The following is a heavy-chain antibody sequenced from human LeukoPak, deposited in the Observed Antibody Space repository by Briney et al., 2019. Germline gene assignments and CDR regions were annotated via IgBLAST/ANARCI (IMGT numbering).Heavy chain of an antibody. CDR1: GFTFSSYW. V-gene: IGHV3-7*03. CDR3: ARDAVTYASSFDY. J-gene: IGHJ4*02. D-gene: IGHD1-14*01. CDR2: IKQDGSEK. Sequence: GSLRLSCAASGFTFSSYWMSWVRQAPGKGLEWVANIKQDGSEKYYVDSVKGRFTISRDNAKNSLYLQMNSLRAEDTAVYYCARDAVTYASSFDYWGQGTLVTVSS.